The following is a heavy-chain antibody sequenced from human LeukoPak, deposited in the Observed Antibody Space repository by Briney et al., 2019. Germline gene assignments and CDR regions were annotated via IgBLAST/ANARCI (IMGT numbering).Heavy chain of an antibody. Sequence: SETLSLTCAVYGGSFSGYYWSWIRQPPGKGLEWIGEINHSGSTNYNPSLKSRVTISVDTSKDQFSLKLSSVTAADTAVYYCAVRGSSFPFDYWGQGTLVTVSS. J-gene: IGHJ4*02. CDR3: AVRGSSFPFDY. V-gene: IGHV4-34*01. CDR1: GGSFSGYY. CDR2: INHSGST. D-gene: IGHD2-15*01.